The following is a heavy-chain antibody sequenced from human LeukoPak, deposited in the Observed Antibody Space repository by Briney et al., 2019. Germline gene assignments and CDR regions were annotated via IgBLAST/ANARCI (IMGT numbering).Heavy chain of an antibody. Sequence: SLTXXXXGGSXSGYYWSWIRQPPGKGLEWIGEINHSGSTNYNPSLKSRVTISVDTSKNQFSLKLSSVTAADTAEYYCARGLGIAAREDQDYWGQGTLVTVSS. CDR1: GGSXSGYY. CDR3: ARGLGIAAREDQDY. D-gene: IGHD6-6*01. V-gene: IGHV4-34*01. J-gene: IGHJ4*02. CDR2: INHSGST.